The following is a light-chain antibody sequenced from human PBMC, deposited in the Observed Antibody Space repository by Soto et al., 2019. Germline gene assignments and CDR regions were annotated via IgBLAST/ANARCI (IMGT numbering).Light chain of an antibody. Sequence: QAVVTQPPSVSGAPGQRVTISCTGSSSDIGAGFDVHWYQHLPGTAPKLLIYGNTNRPSGVPGRFSGSKSGTSASLVITGLQAEDEADYYCQSYENSRTGFYVFGTGTKLTGL. CDR1: SSDIGAGFD. CDR2: GNT. V-gene: IGLV1-40*01. J-gene: IGLJ1*01. CDR3: QSYENSRTGFYV.